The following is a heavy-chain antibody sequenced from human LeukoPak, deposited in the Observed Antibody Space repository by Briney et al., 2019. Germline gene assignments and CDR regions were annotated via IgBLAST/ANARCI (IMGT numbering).Heavy chain of an antibody. V-gene: IGHV4-4*02. D-gene: IGHD6-19*01. CDR3: AVTIGYSSGWSLGDAFDI. Sequence: SETLSLTCAVSVGSISSSNWWSWVRPPPGKGLEWIGEIYHSGSTNYNPSLKSRVTISVDKSKNQFSLKLSSVTAADTAVYYCAVTIGYSSGWSLGDAFDIWGQGTMVTVSS. CDR2: IYHSGST. J-gene: IGHJ3*02. CDR1: VGSISSSNW.